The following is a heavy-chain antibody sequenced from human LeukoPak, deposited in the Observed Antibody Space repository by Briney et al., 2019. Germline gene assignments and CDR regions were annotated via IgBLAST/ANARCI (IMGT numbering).Heavy chain of an antibody. Sequence: GGSLRLSCAASGFTFSSYNMNWVRQAPGKGLEWVSAISGSGGSTYYADSVKGRFTISRDNSKNTLYLQMNSLRAEDTAVYYCAKGDYYDSSGYSYWGQGTLVTVSS. CDR3: AKGDYYDSSGYSY. V-gene: IGHV3-23*01. CDR2: ISGSGGST. J-gene: IGHJ4*02. D-gene: IGHD3-22*01. CDR1: GFTFSSYN.